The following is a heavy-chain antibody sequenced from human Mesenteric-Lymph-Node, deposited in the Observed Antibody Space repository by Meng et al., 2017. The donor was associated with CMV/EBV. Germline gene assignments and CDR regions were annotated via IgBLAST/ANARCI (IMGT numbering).Heavy chain of an antibody. CDR1: GFTFSSYW. CDR2: ISGSGGST. CDR3: AKAYERFLEWSPFDH. Sequence: GESLKISCAASGFTFSSYWMSWVRQAPGKGLEWVSAISGSGGSTYYADSVKGRFTISRDNFRKTLSLQMDSLRPEDTAVYYCAKAYERFLEWSPFDHWGQGTLVTVSS. J-gene: IGHJ4*02. V-gene: IGHV3-23*01. D-gene: IGHD3-3*01.